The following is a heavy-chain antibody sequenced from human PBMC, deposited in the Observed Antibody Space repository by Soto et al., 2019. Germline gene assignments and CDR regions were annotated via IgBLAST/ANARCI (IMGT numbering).Heavy chain of an antibody. J-gene: IGHJ3*01. CDR3: ARKPDVATAKVGGGYVFDV. CDR1: SGSIFTTKR. CDR2: IYHSGSP. Sequence: HVQMQYSGPGLVKPSGTLSLTCAASSGSIFTTKRWSWVRQSPGRGLQWIGDIYHSGSPKYNPSLKSRVSISIDKSTVRFFLNLTSVTAADTAVYYCARKPDVATAKVGGGYVFDVWGQGTMVTVSS. D-gene: IGHD3-16*01. V-gene: IGHV4-4*02.